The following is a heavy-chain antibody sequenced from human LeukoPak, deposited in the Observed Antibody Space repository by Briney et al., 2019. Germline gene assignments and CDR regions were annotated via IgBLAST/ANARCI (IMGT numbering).Heavy chain of an antibody. CDR3: ASGGSYYSY. CDR2: IYNSGRT. D-gene: IGHD3-22*01. CDR1: GGSISRGGHY. J-gene: IGHJ4*02. V-gene: IGHV4-31*03. Sequence: ASQTLSLTCTVSGGSISRGGHYWTWIRQHPGKGLEWIGYIYNSGRTYYNPSLKSRVTMSVDTSKNQFSLKLTSVTAADTAVYYCASGGSYYSYWGQGTLVTVSS.